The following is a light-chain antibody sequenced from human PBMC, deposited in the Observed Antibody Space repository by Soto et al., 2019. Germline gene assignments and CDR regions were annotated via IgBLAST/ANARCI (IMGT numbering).Light chain of an antibody. CDR1: QSVSSSY. CDR2: GAS. V-gene: IGKV3-20*01. Sequence: EIVLTQSPGTLSLSPGERATLSCRASQSVSSSYLAWYQQKPGQAPRLLIYGASSRPTGIPDRFSGSGSGTEFTLTISRLEPEDFAVYYCQQYGSSPPYTFGQGTKLEIK. J-gene: IGKJ2*01. CDR3: QQYGSSPPYT.